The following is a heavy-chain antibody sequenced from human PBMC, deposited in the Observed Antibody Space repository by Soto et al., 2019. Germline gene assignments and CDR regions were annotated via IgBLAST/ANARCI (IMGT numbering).Heavy chain of an antibody. D-gene: IGHD1-7*01. Sequence: ASVKVSCKASGYTFTGYYMHWVRQAPGQGLEWMGWINPNSGGTNYAQKFQGWVTMTRDTSISTAYMELSRLRSDDTAVYYCAREATGTTKAHGMDVWGQETTVTVAS. CDR3: AREATGTTKAHGMDV. J-gene: IGHJ6*02. V-gene: IGHV1-2*04. CDR1: GYTFTGYY. CDR2: INPNSGGT.